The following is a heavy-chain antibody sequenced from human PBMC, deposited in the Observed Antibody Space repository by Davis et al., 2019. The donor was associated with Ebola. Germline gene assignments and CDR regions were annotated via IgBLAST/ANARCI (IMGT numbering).Heavy chain of an antibody. Sequence: PGGSLRLSCTVSSDPTSAYSWNWIRQPPGKGLEWIGYVHYSGNTNYSPSLKGRVTVSLDMSKNQFSLRLTSVTAADTAVYFCARDVSGDYPHWYFDVWGRGTLVTVSS. CDR2: VHYSGNT. D-gene: IGHD4-17*01. CDR3: ARDVSGDYPHWYFDV. J-gene: IGHJ2*01. CDR1: SDPTSAYS. V-gene: IGHV4-59*01.